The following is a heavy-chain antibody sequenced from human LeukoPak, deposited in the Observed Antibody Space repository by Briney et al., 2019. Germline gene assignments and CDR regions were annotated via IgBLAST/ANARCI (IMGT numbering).Heavy chain of an antibody. V-gene: IGHV3-9*01. J-gene: IGHJ4*02. Sequence: PGRSLRLSCAASGFTFDDYAMHWVRQAPGKGLGWVSGISWNSGSIGYADSVKGRFTISRDNAKNSLYLQMNSLRAEDTALYYCAKDKYSSGWYYFDYWGQGTLVTVSS. D-gene: IGHD6-19*01. CDR2: ISWNSGSI. CDR3: AKDKYSSGWYYFDY. CDR1: GFTFDDYA.